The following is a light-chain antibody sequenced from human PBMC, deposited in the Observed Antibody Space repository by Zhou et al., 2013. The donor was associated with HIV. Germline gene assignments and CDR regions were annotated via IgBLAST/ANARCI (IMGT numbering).Light chain of an antibody. CDR2: GAS. J-gene: IGKJ1*01. Sequence: EIVLTQSPGTLSLSPGERATLSCRASQSVSSSYLAWYQQRPGQAPRVLIYGASTRATGIPNRFSGSGSGTDFTLTISRLEPEDFAVYYCQQYGSLTWTFGQWTKVEIK. CDR3: QQYGSLTWT. CDR1: QSVSSSY. V-gene: IGKV3-20*01.